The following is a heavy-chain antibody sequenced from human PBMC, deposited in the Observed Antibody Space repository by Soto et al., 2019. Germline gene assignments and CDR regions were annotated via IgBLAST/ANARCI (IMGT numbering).Heavy chain of an antibody. Sequence: GASVKVSCKASGLTFSSSAVHWVRQARGQRLEWIGWIGVASGNTDYAQKFQERVTITRDMSTSTAYMELSSLRSDDSAVYYCAAPYSSGWFRSFHYYGLDIWGQGTTVTVS. J-gene: IGHJ6*02. D-gene: IGHD6-13*01. V-gene: IGHV1-58*01. CDR3: AAPYSSGWFRSFHYYGLDI. CDR2: IGVASGNT. CDR1: GLTFSSSA.